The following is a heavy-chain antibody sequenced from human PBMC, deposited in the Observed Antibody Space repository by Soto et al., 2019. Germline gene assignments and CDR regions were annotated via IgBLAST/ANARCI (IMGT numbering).Heavy chain of an antibody. Sequence: QVQLVQSGAEVKKPGSSVKVSCKASGGTFSSYTISWVRLAPGQGLEWMGRIIPILGIANYSQKFQGRVTITADKSTSTAYMELSSLRSEDTAVYYCASTRGSSIVVVPAAIVSEYFPHWGQGTLVTVSS. CDR2: IIPILGIA. D-gene: IGHD2-2*01. V-gene: IGHV1-69*02. CDR1: GGTFSSYT. J-gene: IGHJ1*01. CDR3: ASTRGSSIVVVPAAIVSEYFPH.